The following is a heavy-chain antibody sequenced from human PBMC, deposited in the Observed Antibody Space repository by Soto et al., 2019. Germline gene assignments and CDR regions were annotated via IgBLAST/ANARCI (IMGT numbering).Heavy chain of an antibody. Sequence: QITLTESGPTRGKPTQTLTLTCSFSGFSLSSSGGGVGWIRQPPGKALEWLAVIYWDDDKRYNPSLKSRLSIIKDTTNNQVVLTMTYMAPVDTATYFCAPRGYMNGNWAKGYLDHWGQGTRVTVSS. V-gene: IGHV2-5*02. D-gene: IGHD5-18*01. CDR2: IYWDDDK. J-gene: IGHJ4*02. CDR1: GFSLSSSGGG. CDR3: APRGYMNGNWAKGYLDH.